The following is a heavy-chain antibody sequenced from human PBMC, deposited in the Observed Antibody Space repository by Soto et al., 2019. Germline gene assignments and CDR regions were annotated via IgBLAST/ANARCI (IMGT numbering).Heavy chain of an antibody. Sequence: QVQLVESGGGVVQPGRSLRLSCAASGFTFSSYGMHWVRQAPGKGLEWVAVISYDGSNKYYADSVKGRFTISRDNSKNTLYLQMNSLRAEDTVVYYCAKAGVYYDFWSGYYRGYYFDYWGQGTLVTVSS. CDR1: GFTFSSYG. CDR2: ISYDGSNK. D-gene: IGHD3-3*01. V-gene: IGHV3-30*18. CDR3: AKAGVYYDFWSGYYRGYYFDY. J-gene: IGHJ4*02.